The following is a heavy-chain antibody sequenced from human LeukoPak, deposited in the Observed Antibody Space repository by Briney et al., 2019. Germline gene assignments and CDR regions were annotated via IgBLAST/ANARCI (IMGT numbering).Heavy chain of an antibody. Sequence: ASVTVSCKASGYTFTNYGISWVRQAPGQGLEWMGWISAYNGNTNYAQKIQGRVTMTTNTSTSTAYMELRSLRSDDTAVYYCARDQTWAKLFDYWGQGTLVTVSS. CDR1: GYTFTNYG. J-gene: IGHJ4*02. CDR2: ISAYNGNT. CDR3: ARDQTWAKLFDY. V-gene: IGHV1-18*01. D-gene: IGHD7-27*01.